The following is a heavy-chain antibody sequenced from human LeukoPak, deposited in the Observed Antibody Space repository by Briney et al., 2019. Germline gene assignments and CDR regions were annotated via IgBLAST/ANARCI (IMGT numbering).Heavy chain of an antibody. CDR3: ARGYLDDRDDYYYYYMDV. CDR2: INHSGST. CDR1: RGSISNYY. V-gene: IGHV4-34*01. Sequence: PSETLSLTCTVSRGSISNYYWSWIRQPPGKGLEWIGEINHSGSTNYSPSLKSRLTISVDTSKNQFSLKLSSVTAADTAVYYCARGYLDDRDDYYYYYMDVWGKGTTVTVSS. J-gene: IGHJ6*03.